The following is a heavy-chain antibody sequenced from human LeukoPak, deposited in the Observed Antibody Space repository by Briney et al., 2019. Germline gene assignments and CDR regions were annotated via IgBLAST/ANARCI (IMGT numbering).Heavy chain of an antibody. CDR2: IIPILGIA. J-gene: IGHJ6*03. V-gene: IGHV1-69*04. CDR1: GGTFSSYA. CDR3: ALRTQYQLLSYYYMDV. Sequence: ASVKVSCKASGGTFSSYAISWVRQAPGQGLEWMGRIIPILGIANYAQKFQGRVTITTDESTSTAYMELSSLRSEDTAVYYCALRTQYQLLSYYYMDVWGKGTTVTVSS. D-gene: IGHD2-2*01.